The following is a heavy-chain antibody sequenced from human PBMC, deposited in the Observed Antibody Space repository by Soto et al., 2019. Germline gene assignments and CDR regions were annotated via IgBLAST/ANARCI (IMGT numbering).Heavy chain of an antibody. CDR2: IYYSGST. Sequence: NPSETLSLTCTVSGGSVSSGSYYWSWIRQHPGKGLEWIGYIYYSGSTYYNPSLKSRVTISVDTSKNRFSLKPSSVTAADTAVYYCARFGMITFGPPNALDIWGQGTMVTVSS. CDR3: ARFGMITFGPPNALDI. V-gene: IGHV4-31*03. J-gene: IGHJ3*02. D-gene: IGHD3-16*01. CDR1: GGSVSSGSYY.